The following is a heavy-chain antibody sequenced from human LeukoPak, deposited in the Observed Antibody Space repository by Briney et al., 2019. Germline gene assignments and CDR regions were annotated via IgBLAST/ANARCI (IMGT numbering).Heavy chain of an antibody. V-gene: IGHV4-34*01. CDR3: ASNVVVTGTGWFDP. J-gene: IGHJ5*02. D-gene: IGHD2-2*01. CDR2: INHSGST. Sequence: SETLSLTCAVYGGSFSDYYWSWIRQLLGRGLEWIGEINHSGSTNYNPSLKSRVTISVDTSKNQFSLKLSSVTAADTAVYYCASNVVVTGTGWFDPWGQGTLVTVSS. CDR1: GGSFSDYY.